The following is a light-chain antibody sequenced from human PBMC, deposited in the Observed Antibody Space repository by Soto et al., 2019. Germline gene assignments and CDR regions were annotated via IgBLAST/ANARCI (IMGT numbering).Light chain of an antibody. V-gene: IGKV3-20*01. CDR2: AAS. CDR1: QSVSSSY. Sequence: EIVLTQSPGTLSLSPGERATLSCRASQSVSSSYLAWYQQKPGQAPRLLIYAASSRAPGFPERFSGSGSGTDFTLTISRLEPEDFAVYYCQRYGSSPTFGGGTKVEIK. CDR3: QRYGSSPT. J-gene: IGKJ4*01.